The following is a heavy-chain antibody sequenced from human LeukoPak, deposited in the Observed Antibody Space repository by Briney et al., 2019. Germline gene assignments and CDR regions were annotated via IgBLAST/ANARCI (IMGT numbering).Heavy chain of an antibody. CDR3: AKRLSYTSGWYYFDY. Sequence: GGSLRLSCAASGFTFSTYAMSWVRPAPGKGLEWISALSGSGGSTYYADSAKGRFTISRDNSKNTLYLQMNSLRAEDTAVYYCAKRLSYTSGWYYFDYWGQGTLVTVSS. J-gene: IGHJ4*02. CDR2: LSGSGGST. D-gene: IGHD6-19*01. V-gene: IGHV3-23*01. CDR1: GFTFSTYA.